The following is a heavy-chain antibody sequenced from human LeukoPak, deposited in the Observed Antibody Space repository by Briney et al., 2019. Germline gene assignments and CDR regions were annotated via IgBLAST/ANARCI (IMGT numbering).Heavy chain of an antibody. CDR1: GFTFSRYE. Sequence: GGSLRLSCAASGFTFSRYEMNWVRQAPGKGLEWLSYISSSGSTMYYADSVKGRITISRDNAKNLLYLQMNSLRAEDTAVYYCARVLAGATYFDYWGQGTLVTVSS. CDR3: ARVLAGATYFDY. V-gene: IGHV3-48*03. D-gene: IGHD1-26*01. CDR2: ISSSGSTM. J-gene: IGHJ4*01.